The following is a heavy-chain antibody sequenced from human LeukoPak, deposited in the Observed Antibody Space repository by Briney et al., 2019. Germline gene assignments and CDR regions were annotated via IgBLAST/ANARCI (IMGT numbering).Heavy chain of an antibody. CDR3: ARGGSPSSWRPFDY. CDR2: MNPNSGNT. D-gene: IGHD6-13*01. Sequence: ASVKVSCKASGYTFTSYDINWVRQATGQGLEWMGWMNPNSGNTGYAQKLQGRVTMTTDTSTSTAYMELRSLRSDDTAVYYCARGGSPSSWRPFDYWGQGTLVTVSS. V-gene: IGHV1-8*01. CDR1: GYTFTSYD. J-gene: IGHJ4*02.